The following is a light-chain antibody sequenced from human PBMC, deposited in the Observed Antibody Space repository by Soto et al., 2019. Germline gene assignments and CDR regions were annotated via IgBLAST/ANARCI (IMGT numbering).Light chain of an antibody. CDR1: QNINNY. CDR2: DAS. CDR3: QQYENLPT. J-gene: IGKJ5*01. V-gene: IGKV1-33*01. Sequence: DIQMTRPPSSLSASVGARVTITCQASQNINNYLNWYQQKPGRAPKLLIYDASNLEAGVPSRFRGSGSGTDFTFTISRLQPEDIATYYCQQYENLPTFGQGTRLEIK.